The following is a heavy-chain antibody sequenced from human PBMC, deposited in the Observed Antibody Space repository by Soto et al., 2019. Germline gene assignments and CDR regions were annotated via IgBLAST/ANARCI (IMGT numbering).Heavy chain of an antibody. V-gene: IGHV3-23*01. Sequence: EVQLLESGGGLVQPGGSLRLSCAASGFTFSSYAMSWVRQAPWKGLEWVSAISGSGGSTYYADSVKGRVTISRDNSKNTLYLQMNSLRAEDTAVDYCAIRGAETRAFDIWGQGTMVTVSS. CDR1: GFTFSSYA. CDR3: AIRGAETRAFDI. D-gene: IGHD3-10*01. J-gene: IGHJ3*02. CDR2: ISGSGGST.